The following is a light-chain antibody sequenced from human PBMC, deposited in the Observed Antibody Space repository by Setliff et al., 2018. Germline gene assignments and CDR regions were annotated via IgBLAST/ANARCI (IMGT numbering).Light chain of an antibody. CDR3: CSYAGGGTFYV. CDR2: EVT. V-gene: IGLV2-23*02. CDR1: SSDVGNYKD. Sequence: QSSLTQPASVSGSPGQSITISCTGSSSDVGNYKDVSWYQQHPSKAPKLIIYEVTKRPSGASNRFSGSKSGNTASLTIFGLQAEDEADYYCCSYAGGGTFYVFGTGTKVTVL. J-gene: IGLJ1*01.